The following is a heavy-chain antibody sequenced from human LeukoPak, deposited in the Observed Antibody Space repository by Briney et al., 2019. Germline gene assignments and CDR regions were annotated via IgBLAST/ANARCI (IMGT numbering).Heavy chain of an antibody. J-gene: IGHJ6*02. Sequence: PGGSLRLSCAASGFTFSSYDMHWVRQATGKGLEWVSAIGTAGDTYYPGSVKGRFTISRENAKNSLYLQMNSLRAGDTAVYYCARETNYYGMDVWGQGTTVTVSS. CDR3: ARETNYYGMDV. CDR2: IGTAGDT. V-gene: IGHV3-13*01. CDR1: GFTFSSYD.